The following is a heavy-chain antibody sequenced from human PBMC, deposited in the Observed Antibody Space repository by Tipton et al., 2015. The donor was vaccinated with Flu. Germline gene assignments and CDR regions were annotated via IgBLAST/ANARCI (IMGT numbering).Heavy chain of an antibody. CDR1: GGSINGYY. Sequence: GLVKPSETLSLTCTVSGGSINGYYWSWIRQPPGKGLEWIGSIYPSGTTYYNPSLKSRVTISVDTSKSQFSLMLRSVTAADTAVYYCARLSYYDVDLKNFYFDYWGQGALVTVSS. CDR2: IYPSGTT. CDR3: ARLSYYDVDLKNFYFDY. J-gene: IGHJ4*02. D-gene: IGHD3-10*02. V-gene: IGHV4-59*05.